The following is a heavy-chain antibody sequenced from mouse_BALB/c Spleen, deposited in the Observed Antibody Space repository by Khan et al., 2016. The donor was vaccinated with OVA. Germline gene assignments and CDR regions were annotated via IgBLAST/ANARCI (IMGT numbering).Heavy chain of an antibody. CDR3: ASNLTGAFAY. V-gene: IGHV5-6*01. J-gene: IGHJ3*01. D-gene: IGHD4-1*01. CDR2: ISSGGDYT. CDR1: GFTFSSYS. Sequence: EVELVESGGDLVKPGGSLKLSCAASGFTFSSYSMSWVRQTPDKRLEWVATISSGGDYTYYPDSVKGRFTISRDNAENALYLQMSSLRSEDTAMCYCASNLTGAFAYWGQGTLVTVSA.